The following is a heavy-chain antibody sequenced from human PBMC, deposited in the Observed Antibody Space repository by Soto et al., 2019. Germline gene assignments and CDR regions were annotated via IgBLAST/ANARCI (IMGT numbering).Heavy chain of an antibody. J-gene: IGHJ3*02. CDR2: IYPGDSDT. CDR1: GYSFTSYW. Sequence: GESLKISCKGSGYSFTSYWIGWVRQMPGKGLEWMGIIYPGDSDTRYSPSFQSQVTISADKSISTAYLQWSSLKASDTAMYYCARHGYGGNPWGAFDIWGQGTMVTVSS. CDR3: ARHGYGGNPWGAFDI. V-gene: IGHV5-51*01. D-gene: IGHD2-15*01.